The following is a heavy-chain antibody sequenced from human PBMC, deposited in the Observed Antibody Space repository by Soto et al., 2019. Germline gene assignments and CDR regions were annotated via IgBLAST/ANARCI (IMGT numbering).Heavy chain of an antibody. CDR1: GFTFSNYA. V-gene: IGHV3-23*01. D-gene: IGHD1-1*01. CDR3: AKEQSWKATDY. J-gene: IGHJ4*02. Sequence: EVQLLESGGGLVQPGGSLRLSCAASGFTFSNYAMSWVRQAPGRGLEWVSIISGTGGSTYYADSVKGRFTISRDNSKNTLYLQMNSLRAEDRALYYCAKEQSWKATDYWGQGTLVTIFS. CDR2: ISGTGGST.